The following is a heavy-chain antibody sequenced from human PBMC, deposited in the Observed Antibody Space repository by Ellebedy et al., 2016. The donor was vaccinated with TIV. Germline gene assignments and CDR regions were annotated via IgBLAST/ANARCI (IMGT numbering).Heavy chain of an antibody. J-gene: IGHJ5*02. V-gene: IGHV1-24*01. Sequence: ASVKVSCKVSDYVLSELSMHWVRQAPGKGLEWIGSFDPEEDKRVYAEKFQDRVILTEDSSTDTAYMELSNLRSDDTAIYYCTAAHFYGSGKMFDPWGQGTLVSVSS. D-gene: IGHD3-10*01. CDR2: FDPEEDKR. CDR1: DYVLSELS. CDR3: TAAHFYGSGKMFDP.